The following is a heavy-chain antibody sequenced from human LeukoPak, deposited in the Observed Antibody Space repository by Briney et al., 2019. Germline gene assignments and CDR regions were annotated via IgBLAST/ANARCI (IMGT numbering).Heavy chain of an antibody. J-gene: IGHJ3*02. V-gene: IGHV3-30*02. D-gene: IGHD3-10*01. Sequence: QPGGSLRLSCAASGFTFSSYGMHWVRQAPGKGLEWVAFIRYDGSNKYYADSVKGRFTISRDNSKNTLYLQMNSLRAEDTAVYYCAKDLGELIPFDIWGPGTMVTVSS. CDR3: AKDLGELIPFDI. CDR2: IRYDGSNK. CDR1: GFTFSSYG.